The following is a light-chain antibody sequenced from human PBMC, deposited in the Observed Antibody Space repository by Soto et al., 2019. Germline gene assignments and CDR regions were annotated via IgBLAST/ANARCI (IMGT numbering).Light chain of an antibody. CDR2: AAS. CDR1: RSFASSY. J-gene: IGKJ2*01. V-gene: IGKV3-20*01. CDR3: HHYDSSPPYT. Sequence: EIVLTQSPATLSLSPGERATLSCRASRSFASSYSAWYQHKPGQAPSLLIYAASSRATGIPDRFIGSGAGTDFTLTISRLEPDDSAVYYCHHYDSSPPYTFGQGTKLEIK.